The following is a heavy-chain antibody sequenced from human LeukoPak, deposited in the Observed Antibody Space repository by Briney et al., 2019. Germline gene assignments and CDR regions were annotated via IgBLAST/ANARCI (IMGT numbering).Heavy chain of an antibody. CDR1: GFTFSSYA. V-gene: IGHV3-23*01. CDR3: AKVEENYYDSSGYYDY. D-gene: IGHD3-22*01. Sequence: GGSLRLSCAASGFTFSSYAMSWVRQAPGKGLEWVSAISGSGGSTYYADSVKGRFTISRDNSKNTLYLQMNSLRAEDTAVYYCAKVEENYYDSSGYYDYWGQGTLGTVSS. CDR2: ISGSGGST. J-gene: IGHJ4*02.